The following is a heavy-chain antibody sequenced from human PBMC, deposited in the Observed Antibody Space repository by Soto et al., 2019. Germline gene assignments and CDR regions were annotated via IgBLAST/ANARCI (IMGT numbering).Heavy chain of an antibody. CDR2: VFYTGFT. CDR3: ASSQKGYNWNYFDH. D-gene: IGHD1-20*01. V-gene: IGHV4-39*01. J-gene: IGHJ4*02. Sequence: PSGTLSLSCAVSGATISGSCYYWAWLRQSPGQGPVGNGSVFYTGFTSYNPSLESGVSVSADTSKSEFSLKLSDVTAVRTAVDYCASSQKGYNWNYFDHWGQGALVTVSS. CDR1: GATISGSCYY.